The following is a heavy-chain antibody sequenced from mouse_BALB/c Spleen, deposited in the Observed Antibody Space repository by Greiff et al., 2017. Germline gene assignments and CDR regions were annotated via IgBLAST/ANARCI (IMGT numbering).Heavy chain of an antibody. J-gene: IGHJ3*01. V-gene: IGHV1S137*01. CDR1: GYTFTDYA. D-gene: IGHD2-4*01. Sequence: QVQLQQSGAELVRPGVSVKISCKGSGYTFTDYAMHWVKQSHAKSLEWIGVISTYYGDASYNQKFKGKATMTVDKSSSTAYMELARLTSEDSAIYYCARVYDYPWFAYWGQGTLVTVSA. CDR3: ARVYDYPWFAY. CDR2: ISTYYGDA.